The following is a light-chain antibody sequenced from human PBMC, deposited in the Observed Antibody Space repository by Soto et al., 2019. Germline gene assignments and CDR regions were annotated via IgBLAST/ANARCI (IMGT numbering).Light chain of an antibody. CDR1: SSNIGAGYD. CDR2: GNS. J-gene: IGLJ1*01. CDR3: QSYDSSLSVSYV. V-gene: IGLV1-40*01. Sequence: QSVLTHPPSVSGAPGQSVTISCTGSSSNIGAGYDVHWYQQLPGTAPKLLIYGNSNRPSGVPDRFSGSKSGTSAPLAITGLQAEDEADYYCQSYDSSLSVSYVFGTGTKVTVL.